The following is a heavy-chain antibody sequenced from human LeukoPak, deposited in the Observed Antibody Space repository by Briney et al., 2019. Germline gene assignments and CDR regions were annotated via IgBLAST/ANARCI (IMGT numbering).Heavy chain of an antibody. D-gene: IGHD2-2*01. CDR1: GFAFSSYA. V-gene: IGHV3-23*01. J-gene: IGHJ4*02. CDR3: AKGVAVLFSTSWLFDS. CDR2: ISDSGTTT. Sequence: PGGSLRLSCAASGFAFSSYAMSWVRQAPGKGLEWVSGISDSGTTTYYADSVKGRFTISRDNSNDAVHLQMTGLRADDTAVYFCAKGVAVLFSTSWLFDSWGQGALVAVSS.